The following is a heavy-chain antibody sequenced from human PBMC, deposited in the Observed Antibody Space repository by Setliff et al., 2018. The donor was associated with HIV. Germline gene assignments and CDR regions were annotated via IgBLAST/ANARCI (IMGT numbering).Heavy chain of an antibody. CDR1: GYIFIRYY. CDR2: INPHTGVT. D-gene: IGHD3-3*01. CDR3: ARDLRDGFEEWFSTLDDGMDV. J-gene: IGHJ6*04. V-gene: IGHV1-2*02. Sequence: ASVKVSCKTSGYIFIRYYIFWVRQAPGQGLEWMGNINPHTGVTKYAEKFQGRVTMTRDTTINTIYMELSRLRADDTAVYYCARDLRDGFEEWFSTLDDGMDVWGKGTTVTVSS.